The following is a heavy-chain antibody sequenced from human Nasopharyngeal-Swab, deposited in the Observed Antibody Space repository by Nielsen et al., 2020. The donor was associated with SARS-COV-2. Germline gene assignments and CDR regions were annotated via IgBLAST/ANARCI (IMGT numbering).Heavy chain of an antibody. Sequence: WIRQPPGKGLEWIGEINHSGSTNYNPSLKSRVTISVDTSKNQFSLKLSSVTAADTAVYYCATLVEVTMVWGYWYFDLWGRGSLVTVSS. CDR3: ATLVEVTMVWGYWYFDL. J-gene: IGHJ2*01. D-gene: IGHD3-10*01. V-gene: IGHV4-34*01. CDR2: INHSGST.